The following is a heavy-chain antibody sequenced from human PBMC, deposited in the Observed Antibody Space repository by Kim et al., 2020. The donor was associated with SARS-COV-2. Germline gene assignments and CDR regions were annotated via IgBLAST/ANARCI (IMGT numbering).Heavy chain of an antibody. Sequence: ASVKVSCKASGYSFTTFGYSWVRQAPAQGLEWMGWISGYNSKTNYAQRMQDRIIMTKDTFTSTAYLELRSLTSDDTAVYYCARDLDGDYGGNPALDYWGQGTLVTVSS. CDR3: ARDLDGDYGGNPALDY. CDR1: GYSFTTFG. J-gene: IGHJ4*02. D-gene: IGHD4-17*01. CDR2: ISGYNSKT. V-gene: IGHV1-18*04.